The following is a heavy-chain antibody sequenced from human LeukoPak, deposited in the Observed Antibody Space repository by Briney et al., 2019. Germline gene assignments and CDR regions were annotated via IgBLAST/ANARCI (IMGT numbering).Heavy chain of an antibody. CDR2: IYTSGTT. CDR3: ARGAPSDY. V-gene: IGHV4-4*07. J-gene: IGHJ4*02. CDR1: GGSISTGSISSYY. Sequence: PSETRSLTCTVSGGSISTGSISSYYWSWVRHPAGKGLEWIGRIYTSGTTNYNPSLKSRVTMSVDTSKNQFSLKLNSVTAADTAVYYCARGAPSDYWGQGTLVTVSS.